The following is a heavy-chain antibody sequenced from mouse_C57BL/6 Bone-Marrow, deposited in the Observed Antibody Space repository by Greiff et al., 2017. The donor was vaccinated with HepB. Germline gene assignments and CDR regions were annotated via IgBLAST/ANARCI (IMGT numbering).Heavy chain of an antibody. CDR3: ARKGAYYYGSSYGAMDY. D-gene: IGHD1-1*01. Sequence: EVQLQQSGPELVKPGASVKISCKASGYTFTDYYMNWVKQSHGKSLEWIGDINPNNGGTSYNQKFKGKATLTVDKSSSTAYMELRSLTSEDSAVYYCARKGAYYYGSSYGAMDYWGQGTSVTVSS. CDR2: INPNNGGT. J-gene: IGHJ4*01. V-gene: IGHV1-26*01. CDR1: GYTFTDYY.